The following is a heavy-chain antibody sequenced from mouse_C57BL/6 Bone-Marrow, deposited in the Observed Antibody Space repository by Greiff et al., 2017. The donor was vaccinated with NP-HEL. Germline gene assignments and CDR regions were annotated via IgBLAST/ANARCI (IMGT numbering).Heavy chain of an antibody. CDR3: ARLLRYRYFDV. CDR2: IDPSGSET. Sequence: QVQLQQPGAELVRPGSSVKLSCKASGYTFTSYWMHWVKQRPIQGLEWIGNIDPSGSETHYNQKFKDKATLTVDKSSSTAYMQLSSLTSEDSAVYYCARLLRYRYFDVWGTGTTVTVSS. J-gene: IGHJ1*03. D-gene: IGHD1-1*01. V-gene: IGHV1-52*01. CDR1: GYTFTSYW.